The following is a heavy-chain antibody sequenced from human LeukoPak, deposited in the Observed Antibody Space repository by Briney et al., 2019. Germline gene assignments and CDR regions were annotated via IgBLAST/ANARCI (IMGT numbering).Heavy chain of an antibody. CDR1: GSTVRSNY. CDR3: ARDEWELLRAY. V-gene: IGHV3-66*02. CDR2: IYSGGST. Sequence: GGSLRLSCAASGSTVRSNYMSWVRQAPGKGLEWVSIIYSGGSTYYTDSVKGRFTISRDNSNNTLYLQMNSLRVEDTAVYYCARDEWELLRAYWGQGTLVTVSS. D-gene: IGHD1-26*01. J-gene: IGHJ4*02.